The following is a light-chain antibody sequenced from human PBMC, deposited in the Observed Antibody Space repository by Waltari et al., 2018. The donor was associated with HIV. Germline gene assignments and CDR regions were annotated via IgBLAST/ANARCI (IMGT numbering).Light chain of an antibody. CDR2: GSF. J-gene: IGKJ4*01. CDR3: QQYFGFPLT. V-gene: IGKV1-NL1*01. CDR1: QDISNS. Sequence: DIQMTQSPSSLSASVGDTVTITCRASQDISNSLSLFQQQPGKVPKLLVHGSFILQRGVPSRFRGSGSGTDYTLTISGLQAEDFATYFCQQYFGFPLTFGGGTRVDI.